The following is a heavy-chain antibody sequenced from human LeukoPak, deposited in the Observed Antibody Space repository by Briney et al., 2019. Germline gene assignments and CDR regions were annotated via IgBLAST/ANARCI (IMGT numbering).Heavy chain of an antibody. CDR3: ASLLELLSGHDAFDI. CDR2: INWNSVNI. J-gene: IGHJ3*02. V-gene: IGHV3-9*01. D-gene: IGHD1-7*01. CDR1: GFNFDDYA. Sequence: GRSLRLSCAASGFNFDDYAMHWVRQTPGKGLEWVSGINWNSVNIAYADSVKGRFTISRDNAKNSVYLQMNSLRAEDTALYYCASLLELLSGHDAFDIWGQGTMVTVSS.